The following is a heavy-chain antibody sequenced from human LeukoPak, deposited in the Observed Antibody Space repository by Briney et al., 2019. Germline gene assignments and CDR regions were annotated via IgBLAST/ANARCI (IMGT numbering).Heavy chain of an antibody. J-gene: IGHJ3*02. CDR2: ISAYNGNT. CDR1: GYTFTSYG. Sequence: ASVKVSCKASGYTFTSYGISWVRHAPGQGLEWMGWISAYNGNTNYAQKLQGRVTMTTDTSTSTACMELRSLRSDDTAVYYCARDGPRGIVGARGAFDIWGQGTMVTVSS. D-gene: IGHD1-26*01. V-gene: IGHV1-18*01. CDR3: ARDGPRGIVGARGAFDI.